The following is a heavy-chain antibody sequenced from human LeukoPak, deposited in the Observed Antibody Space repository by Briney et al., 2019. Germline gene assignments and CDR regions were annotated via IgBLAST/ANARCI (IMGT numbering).Heavy chain of an antibody. Sequence: SETLSLTCTVSGGSISSSSYYWGWIRQPPGKGLEWIGSIYYTGSTYYNPSLKSRVTISVDTSKNQFSLKLSSVTAADTAVYYCARRCSSSNCFYYWGQGTLVNVSS. CDR2: IYYTGST. V-gene: IGHV4-39*01. D-gene: IGHD2-2*01. CDR3: ARRCSSSNCFYY. J-gene: IGHJ4*02. CDR1: GGSISSSSYY.